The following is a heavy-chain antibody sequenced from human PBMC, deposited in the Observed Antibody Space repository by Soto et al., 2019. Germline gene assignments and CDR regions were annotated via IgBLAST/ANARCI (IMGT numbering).Heavy chain of an antibody. CDR1: GYTFTSYG. V-gene: IGHV1-18*01. D-gene: IGHD1-26*01. CDR2: IRAYNGNT. CDR3: ARWQYSGSYYGFDY. J-gene: IGHJ4*02. Sequence: QVQLLQSGAEVKKPGASVKVSCKASGYTFTSYGISWVRQAPGQGIEWLGWIRAYNGNTNYAQKLQGRVTRTTDTSTSSAYMELRSLKSDDTAVYYCARWQYSGSYYGFDYWGQGTLVTVSS.